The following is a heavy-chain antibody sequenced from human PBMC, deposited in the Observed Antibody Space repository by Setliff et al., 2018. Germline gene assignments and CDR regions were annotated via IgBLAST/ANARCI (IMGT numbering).Heavy chain of an antibody. CDR2: IHNNGRI. CDR3: ARHALSFDSAWDV. CDR1: GASITSYY. J-gene: IGHJ6*01. Sequence: SETLSLTCSVSGASITSYYWSWIRQPPGKGLEWIAYIHNNGRIKYNPALKSRVTISLDASKNQFSLNLNSATAADTAVYYCARHALSFDSAWDVWG. D-gene: IGHD3-9*01. V-gene: IGHV4-59*08.